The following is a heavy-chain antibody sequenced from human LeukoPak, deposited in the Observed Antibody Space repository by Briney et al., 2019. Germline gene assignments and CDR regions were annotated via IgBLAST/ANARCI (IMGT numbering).Heavy chain of an antibody. V-gene: IGHV3-23*01. D-gene: IGHD5-18*01. CDR1: GFTFSSYA. Sequence: GGSLRLSCAASGFTFSSYAMSWVRQAPGKGLEWVSAISGSGGSTYYADSVKGRFTNSRDNAKNSLYLQMNSLRAEDTAVYYCARAATGDTYGYYYWGQGTLVTVSS. J-gene: IGHJ4*02. CDR3: ARAATGDTYGYYY. CDR2: ISGSGGST.